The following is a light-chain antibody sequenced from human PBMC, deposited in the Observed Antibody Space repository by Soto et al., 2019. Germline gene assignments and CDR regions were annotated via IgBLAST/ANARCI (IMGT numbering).Light chain of an antibody. Sequence: QSALTQPASVSGSPGQSITISCTGTSSDVGGYNYVSWYQQHPGKAPKLIIYDVDNRPSGISSRFSGSKSGNTASLTISGLQAEDEADYYCSSFSYSSTPNYVFGTGNKVTVL. CDR3: SSFSYSSTPNYV. V-gene: IGLV2-14*01. CDR1: SSDVGGYNY. CDR2: DVD. J-gene: IGLJ1*01.